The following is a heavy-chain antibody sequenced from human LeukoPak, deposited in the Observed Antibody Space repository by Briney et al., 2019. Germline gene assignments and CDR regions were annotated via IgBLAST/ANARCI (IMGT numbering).Heavy chain of an antibody. CDR3: ARDFYEGFDY. Sequence: GGSLRLSCAASGFTFSSYSMNWDRQAPGKVLEWVSYISSSSSTIYYADSVKGRFTISRDNAKNSLYLQMNSLRAEDTAVYYCARDFYEGFDYWGQGTLVTVSS. D-gene: IGHD2/OR15-2a*01. V-gene: IGHV3-48*01. CDR1: GFTFSSYS. J-gene: IGHJ4*02. CDR2: ISSSSSTI.